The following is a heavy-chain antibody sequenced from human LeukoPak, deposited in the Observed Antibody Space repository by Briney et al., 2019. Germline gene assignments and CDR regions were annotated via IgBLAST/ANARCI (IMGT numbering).Heavy chain of an antibody. J-gene: IGHJ4*02. CDR3: AKDWKPDGLYDLDY. V-gene: IGHV3-30*04. CDR2: ISYDGTDK. D-gene: IGHD5/OR15-5a*01. Sequence: GRSLRLSCAASGFTFTTFPMHWVRQPPGKGLEWVAVISYDGTDKYYADSVKGRFTISRDNSQNTLYLQMNSLRVEDTAVYYCAKDWKPDGLYDLDYWGQGTLVTVSS. CDR1: GFTFTTFP.